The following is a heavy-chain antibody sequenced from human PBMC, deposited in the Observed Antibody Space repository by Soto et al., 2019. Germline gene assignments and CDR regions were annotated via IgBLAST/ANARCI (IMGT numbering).Heavy chain of an antibody. D-gene: IGHD1-1*01. Sequence: QVPLVQSGAEVKKPGASVKVSCKASGYTFTSYGISWVRQAPGQGLEWMGWISAYNGNTNYAQKLQGRVTMTTDTSTSTAYMELRSLRSDDTAVYYCARDDPNWNDGGNWFDPWGQGTLVTVSS. V-gene: IGHV1-18*01. CDR2: ISAYNGNT. J-gene: IGHJ5*02. CDR1: GYTFTSYG. CDR3: ARDDPNWNDGGNWFDP.